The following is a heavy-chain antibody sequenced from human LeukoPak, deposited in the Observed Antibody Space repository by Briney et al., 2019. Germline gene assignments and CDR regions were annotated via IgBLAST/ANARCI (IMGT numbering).Heavy chain of an antibody. V-gene: IGHV3-23*01. J-gene: IGHJ4*02. D-gene: IGHD3-3*01. CDR1: GFIFRSYA. CDR2: ITANGDAT. Sequence: GGSLRLSCVGSGFIFRSYAVTWVRQAPGKGLEWVSSITANGDATYYADSVKGRFTISRDNSKNALYLQMSSLRAEDTAVYCCATFGVIVRNDYYDYWGQGALVAVSS. CDR3: ATFGVIVRNDYYDY.